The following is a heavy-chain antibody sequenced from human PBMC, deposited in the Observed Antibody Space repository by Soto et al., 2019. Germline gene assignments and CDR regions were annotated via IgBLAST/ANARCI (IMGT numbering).Heavy chain of an antibody. V-gene: IGHV3-30*04. CDR1: GFTFSSFG. D-gene: IGHD1-26*01. CDR2: ISYDGSNK. Sequence: QVQLVESGGGVVQPGRSLRLSCAASGFTFSSFGIHWVRQAPGKGLEWMAVISYDGSNKYYADSVEGRFTISRDNSKNAVFLQMNSLRPEDTAVYYCARAYPQVGSNYCDYWGQGTLVTVSS. CDR3: ARAYPQVGSNYCDY. J-gene: IGHJ4*02.